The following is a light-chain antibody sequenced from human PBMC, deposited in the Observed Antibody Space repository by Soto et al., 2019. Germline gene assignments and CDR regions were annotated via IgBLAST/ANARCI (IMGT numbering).Light chain of an antibody. CDR3: QHYNNWPPLT. CDR1: HNININ. J-gene: IGKJ4*01. V-gene: IGKV3D-15*01. Sequence: EVVMTQSPATLSVSPGERASLSCRASHNININLAWYQQKPGQAPRLLIYGASTRATGIPARFSGSGSGTEFTLTISSLQSEDFAVYYCQHYNNWPPLTFGGGTKVEIK. CDR2: GAS.